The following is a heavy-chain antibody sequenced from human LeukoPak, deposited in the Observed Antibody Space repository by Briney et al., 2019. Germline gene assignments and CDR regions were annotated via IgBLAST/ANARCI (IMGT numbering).Heavy chain of an antibody. J-gene: IGHJ4*02. Sequence: SETLSLTCTVSGGSISNYYWSWIRQPPGKGLEWIGYIYYSGKTNSNPSLKSRVTMSLDTSKNQFSLKLNSVTAADTAVYYCARINQGVNGDPLDYWGQGTLVTVSS. CDR1: GGSISNYY. D-gene: IGHD1-1*01. V-gene: IGHV4-59*01. CDR2: IYYSGKT. CDR3: ARINQGVNGDPLDY.